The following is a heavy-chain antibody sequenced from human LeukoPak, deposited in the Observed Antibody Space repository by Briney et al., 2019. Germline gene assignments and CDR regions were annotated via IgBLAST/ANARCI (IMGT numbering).Heavy chain of an antibody. CDR1: GYTFTSYG. Sequence: ASVKVSCKASGYTFTSYGISWVRQAPGQGLEWMGWISAYNGNINYAQKLQGRVTMTTDTSTSTAYMELRSLRSDDTAVYYCARDTYSLGGDPFDYWGQGTLVTVSS. CDR3: ARDTYSLGGDPFDY. V-gene: IGHV1-18*01. J-gene: IGHJ4*02. D-gene: IGHD2-21*01. CDR2: ISAYNGNI.